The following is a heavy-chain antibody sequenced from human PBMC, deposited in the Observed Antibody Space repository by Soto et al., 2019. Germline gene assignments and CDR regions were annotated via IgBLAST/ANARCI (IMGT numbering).Heavy chain of an antibody. J-gene: IGHJ4*02. CDR1: GFTFSSYA. CDR2: ISGSGGST. V-gene: IGHV3-23*01. CDR3: AKKGQGYSYGTPTFDY. D-gene: IGHD5-18*01. Sequence: GSLRLSCAASGFTFSSYAMSWVRQAPGKGLEWVSAISGSGGSTYYADSVKGRFTISRDNSKNTLYLQMNSLRAEDTAVYYCAKKGQGYSYGTPTFDYWGQGTLVTVSS.